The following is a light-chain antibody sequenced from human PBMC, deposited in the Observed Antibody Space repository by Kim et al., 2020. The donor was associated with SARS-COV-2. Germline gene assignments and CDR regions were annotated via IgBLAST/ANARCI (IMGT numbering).Light chain of an antibody. J-gene: IGKJ4*01. CDR2: GAS. V-gene: IGKV3-15*01. Sequence: EVVMTQSPATLSVSPGERATLSCRASQSVRSNLAWYQLKPGQPPRLLIYGASTRATGIPARFSGSGSGTEFTLTISRLQSEDLAFYYCQQNNNWPLTFGGGTKVDIK. CDR1: QSVRSN. CDR3: QQNNNWPLT.